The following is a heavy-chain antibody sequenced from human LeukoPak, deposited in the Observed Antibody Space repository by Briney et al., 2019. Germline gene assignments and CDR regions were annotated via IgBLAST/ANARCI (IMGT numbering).Heavy chain of an antibody. Sequence: GGSLRLSCAASGFTFSSYSMNWVRQAPGKGLEWVSSISSSSSYIYYADSVKGRFTISRDNAKNSLYLQMNSLRAEDTAVYYCAKDQRLLWFGELLYYGMDVWGQGTTVTVSS. CDR3: AKDQRLLWFGELLYYGMDV. V-gene: IGHV3-21*04. CDR1: GFTFSSYS. J-gene: IGHJ6*02. D-gene: IGHD3-10*01. CDR2: ISSSSSYI.